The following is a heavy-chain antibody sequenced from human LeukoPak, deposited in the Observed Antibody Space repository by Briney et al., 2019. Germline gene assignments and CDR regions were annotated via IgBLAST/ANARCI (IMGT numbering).Heavy chain of an antibody. J-gene: IGHJ6*03. Sequence: GASVRVSCKASGYTFNSYGINWVRQAPGQGLEWMGWISAYNGNTNYAQKFQGRVTMTTDTSTSTAYMELRSLRSDDTAVYYCARDPPGYSSGWYLGYYYYYMDVWGKGTTVTVSS. D-gene: IGHD6-19*01. CDR1: GYTFNSYG. CDR2: ISAYNGNT. V-gene: IGHV1-18*01. CDR3: ARDPPGYSSGWYLGYYYYYMDV.